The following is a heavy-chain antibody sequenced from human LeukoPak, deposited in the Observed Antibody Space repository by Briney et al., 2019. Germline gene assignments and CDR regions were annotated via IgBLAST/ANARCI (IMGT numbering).Heavy chain of an antibody. D-gene: IGHD4-17*01. Sequence: SETLSLTCAVYGGSFSGYYWSWIRQPPGKGLEWIGEINHSGSTNYNPSLKSRVTISVDTSKNQFSLKLSSVTAADTAVYYCARTDYGDYVYDYWGREPWSPSPQ. J-gene: IGHJ4*02. CDR3: ARTDYGDYVYDY. V-gene: IGHV4-34*01. CDR2: INHSGST. CDR1: GGSFSGYY.